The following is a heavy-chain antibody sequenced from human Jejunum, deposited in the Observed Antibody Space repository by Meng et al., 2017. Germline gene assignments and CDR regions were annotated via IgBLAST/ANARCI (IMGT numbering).Heavy chain of an antibody. CDR2: IRQDGNEK. CDR3: VRSPFYFDY. Sequence: GGSLRLSCAVSGFNFGNYWMSWVRQAPGKGLEWVARIRQDGNEKTYVDSVEGRFTISRDNAKNSLYLQMSSLRAEDTAVYYCVRSPFYFDYWGQGTLVTVSS. V-gene: IGHV3-7*01. CDR1: GFNFGNYW. J-gene: IGHJ4*02.